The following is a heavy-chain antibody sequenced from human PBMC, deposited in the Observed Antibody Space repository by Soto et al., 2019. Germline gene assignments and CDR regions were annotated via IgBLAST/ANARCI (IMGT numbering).Heavy chain of an antibody. J-gene: IGHJ5*02. D-gene: IGHD4-4*01. Sequence: ASVKVSCKASGYTFTSYAMNWVRQAPGQGLEWMGWINTNTGNPTYAQGFTGRFVFSLDTSVSTAYLQICSLKAEDTAVYFCARYFFNYERHWFDPWGQGTLVTVSS. CDR3: ARYFFNYERHWFDP. V-gene: IGHV7-4-1*01. CDR1: GYTFTSYA. CDR2: INTNTGNP.